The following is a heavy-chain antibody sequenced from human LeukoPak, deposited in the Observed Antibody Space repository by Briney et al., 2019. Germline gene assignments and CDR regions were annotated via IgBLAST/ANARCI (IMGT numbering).Heavy chain of an antibody. D-gene: IGHD1-26*01. CDR1: GGSISSYY. CDR3: ASIKGAGPFDY. J-gene: IGHJ4*02. V-gene: IGHV4-59*08. Sequence: SETLSLTCTVSGGSISSYYWSWIRQPPGKGLEWIGYIYYSGSTNYNPSLKSRVTISVDTSKNQFSLKLSSVTAADTAVYYCASIKGAGPFDYWGQGTLVTVSS. CDR2: IYYSGST.